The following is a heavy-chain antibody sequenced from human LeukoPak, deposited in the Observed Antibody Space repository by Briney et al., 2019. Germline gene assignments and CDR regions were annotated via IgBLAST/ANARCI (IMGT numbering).Heavy chain of an antibody. CDR1: GFTISFYW. D-gene: IGHD3-10*01. J-gene: IGHJ4*02. Sequence: GGSLRLSCAASGFTISFYWMSWVRQAPGKGLEWVANINQVASEKNYVDSVKGRFTISRDNAKNSLYLQMNSVRAEDTAMYYCVRNGGYYGPDSWGQGALVSVSS. CDR3: VRNGGYYGPDS. CDR2: INQVASEK. V-gene: IGHV3-7*04.